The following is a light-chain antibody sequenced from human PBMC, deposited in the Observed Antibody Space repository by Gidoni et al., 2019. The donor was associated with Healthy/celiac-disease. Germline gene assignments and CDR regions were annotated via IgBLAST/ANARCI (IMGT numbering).Light chain of an antibody. CDR2: DDS. V-gene: IGLV3-21*04. CDR3: QVWDSSSDHYV. J-gene: IGLJ1*01. CDR1: NMGSKS. Sequence: SYVLTQPPSESVAPGKTARITCGGNNMGSKSVPWYQQKPGQAPVLVIYDDSDRPSGIPERFSGSNSGNTATLTISRVEAGDEADYYCQVWDSSSDHYVFGTGTKVTVL.